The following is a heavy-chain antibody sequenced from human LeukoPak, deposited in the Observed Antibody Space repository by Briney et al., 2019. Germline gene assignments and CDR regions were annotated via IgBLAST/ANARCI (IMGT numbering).Heavy chain of an antibody. D-gene: IGHD2-2*01. CDR3: AGGAAMTYYYYMDV. J-gene: IGHJ6*03. Sequence: ASVTVSCKASGYTFTGYYMHWVRQAPGQGLEWMGRINPNSGGTNYAQKFQGRVTMTRDTSISTAYMELSRLRSDDTAVYYCAGGAAMTYYYYMDVWGKGTTVTVSS. V-gene: IGHV1-2*06. CDR1: GYTFTGYY. CDR2: INPNSGGT.